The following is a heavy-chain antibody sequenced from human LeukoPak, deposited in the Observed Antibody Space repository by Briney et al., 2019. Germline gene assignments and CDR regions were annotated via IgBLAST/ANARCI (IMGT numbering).Heavy chain of an antibody. D-gene: IGHD4-17*01. V-gene: IGHV3-23*01. Sequence: GGSLRLSCAASGFTFSSYWMSWVRQAPGKGLEWVSTISGSGGSTYYADSVKGRFTISRDNSKNTLYLQMNSLRDEDTAVYYCAKGAGGSYGLYYFDYWGQGTLVIVSS. J-gene: IGHJ4*02. CDR1: GFTFSSYW. CDR2: ISGSGGST. CDR3: AKGAGGSYGLYYFDY.